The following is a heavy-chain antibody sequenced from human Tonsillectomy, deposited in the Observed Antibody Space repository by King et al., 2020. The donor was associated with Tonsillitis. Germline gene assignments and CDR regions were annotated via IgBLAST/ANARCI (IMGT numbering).Heavy chain of an antibody. CDR3: ARDIDY. CDR2: INIDGSTT. CDR1: GFTFSNYW. Sequence: EVQLVESGGDLVQPGGSLRLSCAASGFTFSNYWMNWVRQVPGKGLMWVSRINIDGSTTNYADSVKGRFTIYRDNAKNTLYLQMNSLRADDTAVYYCARDIDYWGQGTLVTVSS. J-gene: IGHJ4*02. V-gene: IGHV3-74*01.